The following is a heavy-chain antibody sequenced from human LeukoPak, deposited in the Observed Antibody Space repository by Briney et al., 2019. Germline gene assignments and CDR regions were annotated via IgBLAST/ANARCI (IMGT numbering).Heavy chain of an antibody. Sequence: GGSLRLSCAASGFTFSTYGMHWVRQAPGKGLEWVALIWYDGSNKYYADSVKGRLTISRDNSKNTLYLQMNSLRAEDTAVYYCARARDSSGWFPFIDYWGQGTLVTVSS. J-gene: IGHJ4*02. V-gene: IGHV3-33*01. CDR2: IWYDGSNK. D-gene: IGHD6-13*01. CDR3: ARARDSSGWFPFIDY. CDR1: GFTFSTYG.